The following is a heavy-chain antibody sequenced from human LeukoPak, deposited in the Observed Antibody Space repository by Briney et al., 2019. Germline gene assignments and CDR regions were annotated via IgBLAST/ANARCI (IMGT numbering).Heavy chain of an antibody. D-gene: IGHD1-1*01. CDR3: ARDGVPRPDAFDI. V-gene: IGHV4-30-4*01. CDR2: IYYSGST. Sequence: SETLSLTCTVSGGSTSSGDYYWSWIRQPPGKGLEWIGYIYYSGSTYYNPSLKSRVTISVDTSKNQFSLKLSSVTAADTAVYYCARDGVPRPDAFDIWGQGTMVTVSS. J-gene: IGHJ3*02. CDR1: GGSTSSGDYY.